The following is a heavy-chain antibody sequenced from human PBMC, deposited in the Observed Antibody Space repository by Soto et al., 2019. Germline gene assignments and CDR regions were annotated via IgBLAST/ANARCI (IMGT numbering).Heavy chain of an antibody. V-gene: IGHV3-33*01. Sequence: QVQLVESGGGVVQPGRSLRLSCAASGFTFSSYGMHWVRQAPGKGLEWVAGIWYDGSNKYYADSVKGRFTISRNNSKNPLYLPMNSMRAEDTDVYYWASGVEVVADTGDYYDSGMDVWGQGTTVTVSS. CDR1: GFTFSSYG. CDR2: IWYDGSNK. J-gene: IGHJ6*02. D-gene: IGHD2-15*01. CDR3: ASGVEVVADTGDYYDSGMDV.